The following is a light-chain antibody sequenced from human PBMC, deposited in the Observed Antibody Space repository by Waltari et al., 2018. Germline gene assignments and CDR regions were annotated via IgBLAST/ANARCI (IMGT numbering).Light chain of an antibody. CDR3: SSHAGSTAV. CDR2: DVI. CDR1: SSDIGSYNF. Sequence: QSVLTQPPSVSGSPGQSVTMSCTGTSSDIGSYNFVSWYQQHPGKAPKLVIYDVITRPSGVPDRFSGSKSCNTASLTVSGLQAEDEADYYCSSHAGSTAVFGGGTKLTVL. V-gene: IGLV2-8*01. J-gene: IGLJ2*01.